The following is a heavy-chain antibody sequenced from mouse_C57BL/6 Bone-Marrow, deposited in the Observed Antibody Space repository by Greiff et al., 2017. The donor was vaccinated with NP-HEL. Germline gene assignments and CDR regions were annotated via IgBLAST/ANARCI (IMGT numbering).Heavy chain of an antibody. CDR2: ISNGGGST. D-gene: IGHD1-1*01. J-gene: IGHJ1*03. Sequence: EVKLVESGGGLVQPGGSLKLSCAASGFTFSDYYMYWVRQTPEKRLEWVAYISNGGGSTYYPDTVKGRFTISRDNAKNTLYLQMSRLKSEDTAMDYCARHGSSPWYFDVWGTGTTVTVSS. V-gene: IGHV5-12*01. CDR1: GFTFSDYY. CDR3: ARHGSSPWYFDV.